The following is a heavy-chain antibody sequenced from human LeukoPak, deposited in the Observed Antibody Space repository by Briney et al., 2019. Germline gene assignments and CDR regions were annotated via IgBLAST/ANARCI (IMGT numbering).Heavy chain of an antibody. CDR2: IYYSGTT. D-gene: IGHD3-10*01. CDR1: GGSFSSTSFD. J-gene: IGHJ4*02. V-gene: IGHV4-39*01. Sequence: SETLSLTCTVAGGSFSSTSFDWGWIRQPPGKGLEWIVSIYYSGTTYYSPALKSQITISVDTSKNQFSLKLSSVTAADTAVYYCARYGSGTYYSSVSDYWGQGTLVPVS. CDR3: ARYGSGTYYSSVSDY.